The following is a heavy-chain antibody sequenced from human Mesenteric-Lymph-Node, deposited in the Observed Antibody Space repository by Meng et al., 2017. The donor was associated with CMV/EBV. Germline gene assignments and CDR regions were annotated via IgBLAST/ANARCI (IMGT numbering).Heavy chain of an antibody. CDR3: ARGGNSRFDP. D-gene: IGHD4-23*01. V-gene: IGHV4-34*01. Sequence: LALTGAVYGGSVSGYYWSWIRQPPGKGLEWIGEINHSGSTNYNPSLKSRVTISVDTSKNQFSLKLSSVTAADTAVYYCARGGNSRFDPWGQGTLVTVSS. CDR2: INHSGST. J-gene: IGHJ5*02. CDR1: GGSVSGYY.